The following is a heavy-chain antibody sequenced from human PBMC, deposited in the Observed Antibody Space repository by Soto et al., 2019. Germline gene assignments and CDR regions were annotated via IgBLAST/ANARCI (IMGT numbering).Heavy chain of an antibody. CDR3: AKSPTTTSPRVDS. J-gene: IGHJ4*02. D-gene: IGHD4-4*01. CDR2: ISGSGGST. Sequence: EVQLLESGGGLVQPGESLRLSYAASGFTFNNYAMTWVRQAPGKGLEWLSGISGSGGSTDYANSVKGRFIISRDNSKNTLYLQMNSLRVEDTATYYCAKSPTTTSPRVDSWGQGTLVTVSA. CDR1: GFTFNNYA. V-gene: IGHV3-23*01.